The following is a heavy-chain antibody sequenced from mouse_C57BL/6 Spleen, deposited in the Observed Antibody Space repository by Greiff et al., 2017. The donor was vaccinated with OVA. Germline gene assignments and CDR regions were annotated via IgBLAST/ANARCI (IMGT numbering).Heavy chain of an antibody. CDR3: ARRLIYYYGSSYAWYFDV. J-gene: IGHJ1*03. CDR2: INPSNGGT. V-gene: IGHV1-53*01. D-gene: IGHD1-1*01. CDR1: GYTFTSYW. Sequence: QVHVKQPGTELVKPGASVKLSCKASGYTFTSYWMHWVKQRPGQGLEWIGNINPSNGGTNYNEKFKSKATLTVDKSSSTAYMQLSSLTSEDSAVYYCARRLIYYYGSSYAWYFDVWGTGTTVTVSS.